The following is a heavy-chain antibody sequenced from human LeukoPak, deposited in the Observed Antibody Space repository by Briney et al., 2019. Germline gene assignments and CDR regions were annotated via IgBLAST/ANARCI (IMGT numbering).Heavy chain of an antibody. CDR2: IYPGDSDT. V-gene: IGHV5-51*01. Sequence: PGESLKISCKGSGYSFTSYWIGWVRQMPGKGLEWMGVIYPGDSDTRYSPSFQGQVTISADKSISTAYLQWSSLKASDTAMYYCARPHIAAAGKETYYFDYWGQATLVTVSS. J-gene: IGHJ4*02. CDR1: GYSFTSYW. CDR3: ARPHIAAAGKETYYFDY. D-gene: IGHD6-13*01.